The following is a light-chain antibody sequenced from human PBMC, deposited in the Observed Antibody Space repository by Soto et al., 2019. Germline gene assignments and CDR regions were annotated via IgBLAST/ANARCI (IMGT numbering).Light chain of an antibody. V-gene: IGKV1-39*01. CDR1: QSISSY. CDR3: QQSYSTPLT. J-gene: IGKJ4*02. CDR2: AAS. Sequence: DIQMTQSPSSLSASVGDRVTITCRASQSISSYLNWYQQKPGKVPKLLIYAASSLQTGVPSRFSGSGSGTDFTLTISSLQAEDVADYQCQQSYSTPLTFGGGTKVEIK.